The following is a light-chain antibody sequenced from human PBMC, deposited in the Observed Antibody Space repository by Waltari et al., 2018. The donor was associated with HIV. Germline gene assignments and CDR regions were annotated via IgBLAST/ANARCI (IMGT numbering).Light chain of an antibody. CDR1: QSVLYSSNNKNN. J-gene: IGKJ4*01. Sequence: DIVMTQSPDSLAVSLGHRATINCKSSQSVLYSSNNKNNLACYQQKPGQPPTLLSYWASSRESAVPDRFSGGGSGTDFTLTISSLQAEDASVYYCQQYYSAPPTFGGGTKVEI. CDR2: WAS. CDR3: QQYYSAPPT. V-gene: IGKV4-1*01.